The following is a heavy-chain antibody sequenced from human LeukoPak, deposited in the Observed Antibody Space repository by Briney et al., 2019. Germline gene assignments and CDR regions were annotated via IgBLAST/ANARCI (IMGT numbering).Heavy chain of an antibody. J-gene: IGHJ4*02. CDR3: AREVVTGYYDSTGYYYFDY. D-gene: IGHD3-22*01. CDR1: GGSVSSNSAA. Sequence: SQTLSLTCAISGGSVSSNSAAWNWIRQSPSRGLEWLGRTYYRSKWYNDYAVSVKSRITINPDTSKNQFSLQLNSVTPEDTAVYYCAREVVTGYYDSTGYYYFDYWGQGTLVTVSS. V-gene: IGHV6-1*01. CDR2: TYYRSKWYN.